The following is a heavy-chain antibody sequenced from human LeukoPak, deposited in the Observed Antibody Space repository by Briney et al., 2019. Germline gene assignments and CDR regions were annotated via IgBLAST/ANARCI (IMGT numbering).Heavy chain of an antibody. V-gene: IGHV4-61*02. Sequence: PSQTLSLTCTVSGGSVSSGTDYWSWIRQPAGKELEWIGRISSSGSTNYDPSLKSRVTISVDTSKNQFSLNLSSVTAADTAVYYCARDLGPATAPRAFDIWGQGTMVTVSS. CDR2: ISSSGST. CDR1: GGSVSSGTDY. J-gene: IGHJ3*02. D-gene: IGHD2-2*01. CDR3: ARDLGPATAPRAFDI.